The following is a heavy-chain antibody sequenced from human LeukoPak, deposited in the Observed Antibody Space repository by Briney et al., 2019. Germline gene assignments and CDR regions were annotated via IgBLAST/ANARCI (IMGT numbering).Heavy chain of an antibody. D-gene: IGHD6-19*01. Sequence: GGSLRLSCTASGFTFRNYAMTWVRQAPGKGLEWVSHINHADDNTFYADSVRGRSTLSRDSSKNTLYLQMNSLRAEDTATYYCARKAVATAGITLDNWGQGTVVTVSS. V-gene: IGHV3-23*01. CDR2: INHADDNT. CDR1: GFTFRNYA. J-gene: IGHJ4*02. CDR3: ARKAVATAGITLDN.